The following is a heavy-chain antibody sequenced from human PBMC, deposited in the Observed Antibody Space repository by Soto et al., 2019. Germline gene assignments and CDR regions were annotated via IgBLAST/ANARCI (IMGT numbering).Heavy chain of an antibody. V-gene: IGHV3-66*01. CDR1: GFTVSSNY. CDR2: IYSGGST. Sequence: GGSLRLSCAASGFTVSSNYMSWVRQAPGKGLEWLSVIYSGGSTYYADSVRGRFTISRDNSKNTLYLQMNSLRAEDTAVYYCARDQPGYSYGYGLGYWGQGT. CDR3: ARDQPGYSYGYGLGY. D-gene: IGHD5-18*01. J-gene: IGHJ4*02.